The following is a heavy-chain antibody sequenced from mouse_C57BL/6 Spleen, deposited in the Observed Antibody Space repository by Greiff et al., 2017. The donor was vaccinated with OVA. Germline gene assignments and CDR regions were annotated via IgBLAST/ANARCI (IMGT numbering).Heavy chain of an antibody. CDR2: IFPGSGST. V-gene: IGHV1-75*01. CDR3: ARSPFTTVVATGYFDY. CDR1: GYTFTDYY. Sequence: VQLQQSGPELVKPGASVKISCKASGYTFTDYYINWVKQRPGQGLEWIGWIFPGSGSTYYNEKFKGKATLTVDKSSSTAYMLLSSLTSEDSAVYFCARSPFTTVVATGYFDYWGQGTTLTVSS. D-gene: IGHD1-1*01. J-gene: IGHJ2*01.